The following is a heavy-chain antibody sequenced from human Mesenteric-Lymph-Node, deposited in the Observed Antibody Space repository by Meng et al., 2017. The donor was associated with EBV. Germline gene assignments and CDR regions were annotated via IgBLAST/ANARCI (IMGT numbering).Heavy chain of an antibody. CDR1: GFSLTSTGVG. D-gene: IGHD2/OR15-2a*01. CDR2: IYWDDDD. V-gene: IGHV2-5*02. Sequence: WKASGQTLGKHTQTLNLTCTFSGFSLTSTGVGVGWIRQPPEKALEWLAFIYWDDDDRYSASLRSRLSITKDTSKNQVVLTMTDMDPVDTATYYCAHRPGWEVLGLDSWGQGILVTVSS. CDR3: AHRPGWEVLGLDS. J-gene: IGHJ4*02.